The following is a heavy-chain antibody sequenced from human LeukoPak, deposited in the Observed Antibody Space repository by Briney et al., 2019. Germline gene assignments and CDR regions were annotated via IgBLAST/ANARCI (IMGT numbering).Heavy chain of an antibody. CDR1: GDSISGYY. D-gene: IGHD4-11*01. CDR3: ARLRGNYFPDY. CDR2: IYYIGST. V-gene: IGHV4-59*01. J-gene: IGHJ4*02. Sequence: PSETLSLTCTVSGDSISGYYWTWIRQPPGKGLEWIGYIYYIGSTNYNPSLKSRLTISVDTSKNKFSLKLSSVTAADTAVYYCARLRGNYFPDYWGQGALVTVSS.